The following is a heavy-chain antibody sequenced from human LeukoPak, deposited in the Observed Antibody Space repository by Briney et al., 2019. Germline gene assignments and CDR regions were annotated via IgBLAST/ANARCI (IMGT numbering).Heavy chain of an antibody. J-gene: IGHJ6*02. CDR2: MNPNSGNT. D-gene: IGHD6-6*01. Sequence: ASVTVSCKASGYTFTSYDINWVRQATGQGLEWMGWMNPNSGNTGYAQKFQGRVTMARNTSISTAYMELSSLRSEDTAVYYCARSSSSSGMLFRYYYYGMDVWGQGTTVTVSS. V-gene: IGHV1-8*01. CDR3: ARSSSSSGMLFRYYYYGMDV. CDR1: GYTFTSYD.